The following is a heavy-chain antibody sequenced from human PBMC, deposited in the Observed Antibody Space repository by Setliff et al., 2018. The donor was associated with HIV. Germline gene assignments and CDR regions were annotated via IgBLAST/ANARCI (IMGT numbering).Heavy chain of an antibody. Sequence: SETLSLTCTVIGASVSMPGWWGWVRQSPGKRLEWIGEVSDGGTKYNPSLQGRATTSVDRSKDQFSLELRSVTAADTAVYYCVKEGRTSTVFDYWGQGVKVTVSS. CDR3: VKEGRTSTVFDY. J-gene: IGHJ4*02. D-gene: IGHD1-7*01. CDR2: VSDGGT. CDR1: GASVSMPGW. V-gene: IGHV4-4*02.